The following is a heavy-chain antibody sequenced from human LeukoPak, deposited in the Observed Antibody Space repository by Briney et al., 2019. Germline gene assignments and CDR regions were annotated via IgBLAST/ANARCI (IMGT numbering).Heavy chain of an antibody. D-gene: IGHD2-2*01. V-gene: IGHV3-7*01. Sequence: GRSLRLSFAAAGFTFSSYCMSWVRQAPGKRPEWVADIKQNVGEKSNVDSLKVRFTISRDNAKNSLYLQMNSLRAEDTAVYYCARDYYGCSSTSSYRMQGYWSQGTLVTVSS. J-gene: IGHJ4*02. CDR2: IKQNVGEK. CDR1: GFTFSSYC. CDR3: ARDYYGCSSTSSYRMQGY.